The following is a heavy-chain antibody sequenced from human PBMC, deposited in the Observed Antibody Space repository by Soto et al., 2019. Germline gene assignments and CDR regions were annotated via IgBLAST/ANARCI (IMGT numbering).Heavy chain of an antibody. CDR3: AREERSGWYYDAFDI. V-gene: IGHV4-59*01. D-gene: IGHD6-19*01. J-gene: IGHJ3*02. CDR2: IYYSGST. Sequence: SETLSLTCTVSGGSISSYYWSWIRQPPGKGLEWIGYIYYSGSTNYNPSLKSRVTISVDTSKNQFSLKLSSVTAADTAVYYCAREERSGWYYDAFDIWGQGTMVTVSS. CDR1: GGSISSYY.